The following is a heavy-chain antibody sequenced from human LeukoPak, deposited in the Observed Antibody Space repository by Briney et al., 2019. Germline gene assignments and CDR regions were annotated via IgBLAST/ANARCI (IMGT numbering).Heavy chain of an antibody. J-gene: IGHJ4*02. CDR1: GFAFSSYA. CDR2: ISGSGGST. V-gene: IGHV3-23*01. Sequence: GGSLRLSCAASGFAFSSYAMSWVRQAPGKGLEWVSAISGSGGSTYYADSVKGRFTISRDNSKNTLYLQMNSLRAEDTAVYYCAKGSGSYYRTSFDYWGQGTLVTVSS. CDR3: AKGSGSYYRTSFDY. D-gene: IGHD3-10*01.